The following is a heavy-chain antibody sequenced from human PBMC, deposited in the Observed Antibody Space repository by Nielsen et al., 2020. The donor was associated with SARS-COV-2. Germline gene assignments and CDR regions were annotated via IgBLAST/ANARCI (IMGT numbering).Heavy chain of an antibody. CDR2: INHSGST. Sequence: SDTLSPTCAVYGGSFSGYYWSWIRQPPGKGLEWIGEINHSGSTNYNPSLKSRVTISVDTSKNQFSLKLSSVTAADTAVYYCARGPYNWNYRSGGGMDVWGQGTTVTVSS. CDR1: GGSFSGYY. CDR3: ARGPYNWNYRSGGGMDV. J-gene: IGHJ6*02. V-gene: IGHV4-34*01. D-gene: IGHD1-7*01.